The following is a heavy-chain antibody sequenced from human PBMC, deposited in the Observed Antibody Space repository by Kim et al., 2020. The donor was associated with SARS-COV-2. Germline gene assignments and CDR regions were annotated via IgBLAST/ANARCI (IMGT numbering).Heavy chain of an antibody. D-gene: IGHD3-10*01. CDR3: ARVYGSGSFSVFYFDY. J-gene: IGHJ4*02. V-gene: IGHV3-23*01. CDR1: GFTFRSFG. CDR2: ILSTGDTP. Sequence: GGSLRLSCVASGFTFRSFGMSWVRQAPGKGLEWVSGILSTGDTPYYADSVKGRFTMSRDNSKNTLYLQMNSLRPEDTAVYYCARVYGSGSFSVFYFDYWGQGTLVSVSA.